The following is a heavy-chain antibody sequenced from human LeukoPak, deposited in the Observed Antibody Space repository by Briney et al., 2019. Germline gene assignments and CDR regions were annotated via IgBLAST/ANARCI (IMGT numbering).Heavy chain of an antibody. CDR3: ARSNGDDAFDI. J-gene: IGHJ3*02. Sequence: ASVKVSCKASGYTFTGYYMHWVRQAPGQGLEWMGWINPNSGGTSYAQKFQGRVTMTRDTSISTAYMELSRLRSDDTAVYYCARSNGDDAFDIWGQGTMVTVSS. CDR1: GYTFTGYY. D-gene: IGHD2-8*01. V-gene: IGHV1-2*02. CDR2: INPNSGGT.